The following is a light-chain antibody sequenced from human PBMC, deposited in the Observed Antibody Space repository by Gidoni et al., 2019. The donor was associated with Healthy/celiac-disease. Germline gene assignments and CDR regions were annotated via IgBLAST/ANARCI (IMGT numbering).Light chain of an antibody. J-gene: IGKJ2*01. CDR3: MQGTHWPPYT. Sequence: VVMTQSTLYLPVPLGQPASIACRSSQSIVHSDGNTYLNGFQQRQGQSPRRLIYKVSNRDPGVTDRFSGSGACTDFTLKISRVEDEDVGVYYCMQGTHWPPYTFGQGTKLEIK. V-gene: IGKV2-30*02. CDR2: KVS. CDR1: QSIVHSDGNTY.